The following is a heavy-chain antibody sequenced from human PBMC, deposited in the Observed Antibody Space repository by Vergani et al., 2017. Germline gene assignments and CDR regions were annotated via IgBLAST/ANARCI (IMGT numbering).Heavy chain of an antibody. CDR3: ARVPAHDYYDSSGYYHRSLYKDSFYI. Sequence: QVQLQQWGAGLLKPSETLSLTCAVYGGSFSGYYWSWIRQPPGKGLEWIGEINHSGSTNYNPSLKSRVTISVDTSKNQFSLKLSSLTAADTAVYYCARVPAHDYYDSSGYYHRSLYKDSFYIWGQGTMVTVSS. CDR1: GGSFSGYY. CDR2: INHSGST. V-gene: IGHV4-34*01. J-gene: IGHJ3*02. D-gene: IGHD3-22*01.